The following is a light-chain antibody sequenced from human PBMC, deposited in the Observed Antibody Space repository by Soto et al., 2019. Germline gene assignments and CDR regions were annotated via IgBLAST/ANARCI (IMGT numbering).Light chain of an antibody. V-gene: IGLV2-14*03. CDR1: SSDVGGYNY. J-gene: IGLJ2*01. Sequence: QSALTQPASVSGSPGQSITISCTGTSSDVGGYNYVSWYQQHPGKAPKLIIYDVNHRPSGVSNRFSGSKSGNTASLTISVLQAEDEADYYCSSYTSSSILVFGGGTKLTV. CDR2: DVN. CDR3: SSYTSSSILV.